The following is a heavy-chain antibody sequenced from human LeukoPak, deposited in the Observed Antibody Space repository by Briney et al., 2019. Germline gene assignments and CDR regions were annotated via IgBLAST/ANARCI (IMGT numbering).Heavy chain of an antibody. D-gene: IGHD1-1*01. J-gene: IGHJ3*02. CDR1: GFTFSSYS. Sequence: PGGSLRLSCAASGFTFSSYSMNWVRQAPGKGLEWVSYISSSSSTIYYADSVKGRFTISRDNAKNSLYLQMNSLRAEDTAVYYCARARPPYWNLVDAFDIWGQGTMVTVSS. V-gene: IGHV3-48*01. CDR2: ISSSSSTI. CDR3: ARARPPYWNLVDAFDI.